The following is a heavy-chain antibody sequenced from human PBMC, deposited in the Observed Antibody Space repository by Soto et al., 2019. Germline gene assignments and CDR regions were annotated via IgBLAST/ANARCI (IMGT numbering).Heavy chain of an antibody. V-gene: IGHV1-69*13. CDR1: GGTFSSYA. J-gene: IGHJ4*02. CDR2: IIPIFGTA. CDR3: AREYGSGSYFDY. Sequence: SVKVSCKASGGTFSSYAISWVRQSPGQGLEWMGGIIPIFGTANYAQKFQGRVTITADESTSTAYMELSSLRSEDTAVYYCAREYGSGSYFDYWGQGTLVTVSS. D-gene: IGHD3-10*01.